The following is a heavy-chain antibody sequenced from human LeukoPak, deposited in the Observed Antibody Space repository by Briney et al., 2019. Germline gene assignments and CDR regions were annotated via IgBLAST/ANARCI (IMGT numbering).Heavy chain of an antibody. D-gene: IGHD5-24*01. CDR2: INPSGGST. CDR3: ARDGSLQFFDY. CDR1: VYTFTSYY. J-gene: IGHJ4*02. V-gene: IGHV1-46*01. Sequence: ASVKVSCKASVYTFTSYYMHWVRQAPGQGLEWMGIINPSGGSTSYAQKFQGRVTMTRDMSTSTVYMELSSLRSEDTAVYYCARDGSLQFFDYWGQGTLVTVSS.